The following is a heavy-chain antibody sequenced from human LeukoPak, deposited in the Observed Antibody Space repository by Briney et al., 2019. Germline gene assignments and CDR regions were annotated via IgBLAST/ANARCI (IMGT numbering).Heavy chain of an antibody. Sequence: QPGGSLRLSCAASGFTFSSYWMSWVRQAPGKGLEWVANIKQDGSEKYYVDSVKGRFTISRDNAKNSLYLQMNSLRAEDTAVHYCAREIGSGYYGYYYYYGMDVWGQGTTVTVSS. J-gene: IGHJ6*02. CDR3: AREIGSGYYGYYYYYGMDV. V-gene: IGHV3-7*01. CDR2: IKQDGSEK. D-gene: IGHD3-22*01. CDR1: GFTFSSYW.